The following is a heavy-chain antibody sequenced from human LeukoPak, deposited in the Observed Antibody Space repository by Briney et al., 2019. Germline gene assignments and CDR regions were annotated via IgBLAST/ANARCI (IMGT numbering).Heavy chain of an antibody. D-gene: IGHD2-2*01. CDR3: ARPSRVVPAALYYYYGMDV. J-gene: IGHJ6*02. CDR1: GGTFSSYA. Sequence: SVKVSCKASGGTFSSYAISWVRPAPGQGLEWMGRIIPILGIANYAQKFQGRVTITADKSTSTAYMELSSLRSEDTAVYYCARPSRVVPAALYYYYGMDVWGQGTTVTVSS. V-gene: IGHV1-69*04. CDR2: IIPILGIA.